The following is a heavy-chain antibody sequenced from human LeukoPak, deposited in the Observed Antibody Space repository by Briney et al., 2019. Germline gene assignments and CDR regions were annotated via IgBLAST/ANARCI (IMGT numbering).Heavy chain of an antibody. CDR3: AREAKYSSSGAFDI. D-gene: IGHD6-6*01. V-gene: IGHV3-21*01. J-gene: IGHJ3*02. Sequence: GGSLRLSCAASGFTFSSYSMNWVRQAPGKGLEWVLSISSSSSYIYYADSVKGRFTISRDNAKNSLYLQMNSLRAEDTAVYYCAREAKYSSSGAFDIWGQGTMVTVSS. CDR2: ISSSSSYI. CDR1: GFTFSSYS.